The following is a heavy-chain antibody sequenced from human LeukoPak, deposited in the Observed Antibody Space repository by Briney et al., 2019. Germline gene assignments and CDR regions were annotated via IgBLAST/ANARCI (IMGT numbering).Heavy chain of an antibody. CDR2: ITTGGPNT. CDR3: AKDGGLWVSAHWGDS. V-gene: IGHV3-23*01. Sequence: GGSLRLSCTASGFTFSSYTMSWVRQAPGKGLKWVSTITTGGPNTYYADSVRGRFTVSRDDSKNTLYLQMNSLRAEDTAVYYCAKDGGLWVSAHWGDSWGRGTLVTVSS. CDR1: GFTFSSYT. J-gene: IGHJ4*02. D-gene: IGHD7-27*01.